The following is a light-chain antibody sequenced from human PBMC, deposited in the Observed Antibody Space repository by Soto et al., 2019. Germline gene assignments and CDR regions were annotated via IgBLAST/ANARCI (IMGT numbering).Light chain of an antibody. CDR3: EQYNNWPWT. J-gene: IGKJ1*01. V-gene: IGKV3-15*01. Sequence: EIVMTQSPATLSVSPGERATLSCRASQSISNNVAWYQQKPGQAPRLLIYAASTRAIAIPARFSGSGSGTEFTLTISSLQSEDIALYYCEQYNNWPWTFDQGTKVEIK. CDR1: QSISNN. CDR2: AAS.